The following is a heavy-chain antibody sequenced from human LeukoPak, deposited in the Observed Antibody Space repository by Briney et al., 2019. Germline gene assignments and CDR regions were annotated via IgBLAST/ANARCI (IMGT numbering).Heavy chain of an antibody. CDR2: IYHSGTT. J-gene: IGHJ5*02. CDR1: GGSISRSTYY. V-gene: IGHV4-39*01. CDR3: ARDPVTSPYNWFDP. D-gene: IGHD2-21*02. Sequence: SDTLSLTCTVSGGSISRSTYYWGWIRQPPGKGLEWIGSIYHSGTTYYNPSLKSRVTISVDTSKNQFSLKLSSVTAADTAVYYCARDPVTSPYNWFDPWGQGTLVTVSS.